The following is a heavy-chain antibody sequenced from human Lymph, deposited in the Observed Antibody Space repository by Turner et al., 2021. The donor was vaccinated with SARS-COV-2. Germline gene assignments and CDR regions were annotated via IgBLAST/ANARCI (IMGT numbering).Heavy chain of an antibody. V-gene: IGHV3-30-3*01. J-gene: IGHJ6*02. CDR1: GFTFSNYA. Sequence: QVQLVESGGGVVQPGRSLGLSCAASGFTFSNYAMHWVRQGPSKGLEWVAVISYDGSNKYYADSVKGRFTISRDNSKNTLYLQMNSLRAEDTAVYYCAAYGAYYYGLDVWGQGTTVTVSS. CDR2: ISYDGSNK. CDR3: AAYGAYYYGLDV. D-gene: IGHD3-10*01.